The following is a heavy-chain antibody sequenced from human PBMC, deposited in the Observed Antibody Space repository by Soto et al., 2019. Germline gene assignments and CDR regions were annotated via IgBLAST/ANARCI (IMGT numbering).Heavy chain of an antibody. CDR3: ARWKDIVVVPAAIRHYYYYYMDV. V-gene: IGHV5-51*01. CDR1: GYSFTSYW. J-gene: IGHJ6*03. Sequence: ESLKISCKGSGYSFTSYWIGWVRQMPGKGLEWMGIIYPGDSDTRYSPSFQGQVTISADKSISTAYLQWSSLKASDTAMYYCARWKDIVVVPAAIRHYYYYYMDVWGKGTTVTVSS. D-gene: IGHD2-2*01. CDR2: IYPGDSDT.